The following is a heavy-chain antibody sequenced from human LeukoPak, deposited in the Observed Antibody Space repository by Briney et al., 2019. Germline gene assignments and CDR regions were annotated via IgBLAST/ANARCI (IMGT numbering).Heavy chain of an antibody. Sequence: GGSLRLSCAASGFTFSSYGMHWVRQAPGKGLEWVAVISYDGSNKYYADSVKGRFTISRDNSKNTLYLQMNSLRAEDTAVYYCAKGGGYDFWSGLGYYYYYMDVWGKGTTVTVSS. V-gene: IGHV3-30*18. CDR2: ISYDGSNK. CDR1: GFTFSSYG. CDR3: AKGGGYDFWSGLGYYYYYMDV. D-gene: IGHD3-3*01. J-gene: IGHJ6*03.